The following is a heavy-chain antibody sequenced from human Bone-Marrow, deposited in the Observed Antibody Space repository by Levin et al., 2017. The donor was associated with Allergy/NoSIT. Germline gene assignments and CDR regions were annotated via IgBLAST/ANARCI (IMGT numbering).Heavy chain of an antibody. CDR3: ARLGYDSSGYYEGIEY. D-gene: IGHD3-22*01. Sequence: PGGSLRLSCKASGYTFTNYWIGWVRQMPGKGLEWMGIIFPGDSQISYSPSFQGQVTISVDKSISTAYLRWSSLKASDTAMYYCARLGYDSSGYYEGIEYWGQGTLVTVSS. J-gene: IGHJ4*02. CDR2: IFPGDSQI. V-gene: IGHV5-51*01. CDR1: GYTFTNYW.